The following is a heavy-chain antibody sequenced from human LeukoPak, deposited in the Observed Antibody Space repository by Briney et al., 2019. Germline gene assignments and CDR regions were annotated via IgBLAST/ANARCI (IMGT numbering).Heavy chain of an antibody. CDR2: IYSSGST. V-gene: IGHV4-59*01. Sequence: SETLSLTCTVSGGSISNYYWSWIRQPPGKGLEWIGYIYSSGSTNYNPSLKSRVTISVDTSKNQFSLKLSSVTAADTAVYYCARSSPLHPRSAYYYAPYGMDVWGQGTTVTVSS. CDR1: GGSISNYY. J-gene: IGHJ6*02. CDR3: ARSSPLHPRSAYYYAPYGMDV. D-gene: IGHD3-10*01.